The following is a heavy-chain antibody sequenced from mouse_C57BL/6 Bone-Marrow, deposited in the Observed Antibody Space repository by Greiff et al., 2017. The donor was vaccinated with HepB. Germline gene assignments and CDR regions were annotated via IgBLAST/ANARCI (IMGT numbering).Heavy chain of an antibody. CDR2: INPNNGGT. J-gene: IGHJ2*01. CDR3: ARGSITTVVADY. D-gene: IGHD1-1*01. V-gene: IGHV1-26*01. CDR1: GYTFTDYY. Sequence: EVQLQQSGPELVKPGASVKISCKASGYTFTDYYMNWVKQSHGKSLEWIGDINPNNGGTSYNQQFKGKATLTVDKSSSTAYMELRSLTSEDSAVYYCARGSITTVVADYWGQGTTLTVSS.